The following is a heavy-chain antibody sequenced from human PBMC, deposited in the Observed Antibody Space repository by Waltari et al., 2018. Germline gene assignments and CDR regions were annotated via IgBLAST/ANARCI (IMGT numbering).Heavy chain of an antibody. CDR3: AKDNVGNFWSGSNWFDP. D-gene: IGHD3-3*01. CDR1: GFTFDDYA. J-gene: IGHJ5*02. Sequence: EVQLVESGGGLVQPGRSLRLSCAASGFTFDDYAMHWVRQAPGKGLEWVSGISWNSGSIGYADSVKGRFTISRDNAKNSLYLQMNSLRAEDMALYYCAKDNVGNFWSGSNWFDPWGQGTLVTVSS. V-gene: IGHV3-9*03. CDR2: ISWNSGSI.